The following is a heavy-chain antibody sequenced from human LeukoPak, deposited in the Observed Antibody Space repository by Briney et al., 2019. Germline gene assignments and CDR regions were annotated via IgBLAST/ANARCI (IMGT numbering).Heavy chain of an antibody. CDR2: IYTSGST. Sequence: SETLSLTCTVSGGSISSYYWSWIRQPAGKGPEWIGRIYTSGSTNYNPSLKSRVTMSVDTSKNQFSLKLSSVTAADTAVYYCARDRDTMVRGVIYNWFDPWGQGTLVTVSS. J-gene: IGHJ5*02. CDR3: ARDRDTMVRGVIYNWFDP. D-gene: IGHD3-10*01. V-gene: IGHV4-4*07. CDR1: GGSISSYY.